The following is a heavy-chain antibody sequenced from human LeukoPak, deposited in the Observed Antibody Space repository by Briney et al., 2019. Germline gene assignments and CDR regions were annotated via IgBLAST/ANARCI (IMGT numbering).Heavy chain of an antibody. CDR3: ARGRWYCSSTSCYTHWFDP. V-gene: IGHV4-61*02. D-gene: IGHD2-2*02. CDR1: GGSISSGGYY. Sequence: SETLSLTCTVSGGSISSGGYYWSWIRQPAGKGLEWIGRIYTSGSTNYNPSLKSRVTISVDTSKNQFSLKLSSVTAAATAVYYCARGRWYCSSTSCYTHWFDPWGQGTLVTVSS. CDR2: IYTSGST. J-gene: IGHJ5*02.